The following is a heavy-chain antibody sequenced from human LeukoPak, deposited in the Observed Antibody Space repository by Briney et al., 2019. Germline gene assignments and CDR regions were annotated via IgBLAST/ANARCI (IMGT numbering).Heavy chain of an antibody. D-gene: IGHD3-10*01. CDR3: TTGPFDYYGSASYLANGMDV. Sequence: PGGSLSLSCAVSGFTFSDHFLDWVRQAPGKGLEWVGRSRNKAKSYTTEYAASVKGRFTISRDDSKNSLYLQMNSLKTEDTAVYYCTTGPFDYYGSASYLANGMDVWGQGTTVTVSS. J-gene: IGHJ6*02. CDR2: SRNKAKSYTT. CDR1: GFTFSDHF. V-gene: IGHV3-72*01.